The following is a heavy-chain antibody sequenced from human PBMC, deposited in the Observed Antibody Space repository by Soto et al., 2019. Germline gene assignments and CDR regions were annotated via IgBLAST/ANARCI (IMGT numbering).Heavy chain of an antibody. J-gene: IGHJ4*02. D-gene: IGHD4-17*01. CDR1: GFTFSSYS. V-gene: IGHV3-48*01. Sequence: GGSLRLSCAASGFTFSSYSMNWVRQAPGKGLEWVSYISSSSSTIYYADSVKGRFTISRDNAKNSLYLQMNSLRAEDTAVYYCASVPQPLDYGDYGLEGQVNDYWGQGTLVTVSS. CDR2: ISSSSSTI. CDR3: ASVPQPLDYGDYGLEGQVNDY.